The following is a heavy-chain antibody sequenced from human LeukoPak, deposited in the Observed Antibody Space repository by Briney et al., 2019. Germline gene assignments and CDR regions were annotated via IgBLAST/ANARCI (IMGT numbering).Heavy chain of an antibody. CDR3: ARDHYYDSSGYRQNDAFDI. J-gene: IGHJ3*02. Sequence: PSETLSLTCTVSGASIISYYWSWIRQPAGKGLEWIGRIYSSGSTNYNPSLTSRVTMSVDTSKNQFSLKLSSATAADTAVYYCARDHYYDSSGYRQNDAFDIWGQGTMVTVSS. V-gene: IGHV4-4*07. CDR2: IYSSGST. D-gene: IGHD3-22*01. CDR1: GASIISYY.